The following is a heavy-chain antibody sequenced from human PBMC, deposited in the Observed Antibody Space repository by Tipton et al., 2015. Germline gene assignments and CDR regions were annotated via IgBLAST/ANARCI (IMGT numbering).Heavy chain of an antibody. CDR1: GGSVSSGSYY. V-gene: IGHV4-61*01. Sequence: TLSLTCTVSGGSVSSGSYYWNWIRQPPGKGLEWIGYTYYSGNTKYNPSLKSRVTISVDTSKNQFSLKLRSVTAADTAVYYCAREAYSSSGLIFDYWGQGTLVTVSS. CDR2: TYYSGNT. J-gene: IGHJ4*02. D-gene: IGHD6-6*01. CDR3: AREAYSSSGLIFDY.